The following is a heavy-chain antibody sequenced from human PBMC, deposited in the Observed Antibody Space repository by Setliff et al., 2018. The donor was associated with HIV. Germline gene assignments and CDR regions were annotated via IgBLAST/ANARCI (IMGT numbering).Heavy chain of an antibody. Sequence: GGSLRLSCAASGFTFSSYSMNWVRQAPGKGLEWVSYISSSSSTIYSADSVKGRFTISRDNAKNSLYLQMNSLRGEDTAVYYCAREGWQQFAENWFDPWGQGTLVTVSS. CDR3: AREGWQQFAENWFDP. CDR2: ISSSSSTI. V-gene: IGHV3-48*04. CDR1: GFTFSSYS. J-gene: IGHJ5*02.